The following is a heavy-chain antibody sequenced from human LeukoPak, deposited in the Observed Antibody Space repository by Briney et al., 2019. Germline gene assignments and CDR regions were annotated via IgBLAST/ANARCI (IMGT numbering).Heavy chain of an antibody. J-gene: IGHJ4*02. CDR2: ISWNSGSI. CDR1: GFTFDDYA. Sequence: GGSLRLSCAASGFTFDDYAMHWVRQAPGKGLEWVSGISWNSGSIGYADSVKGRFTISRDNAKNSLYLQMNSLRAEDTALYYCAKDDSFDYWGQGTLVTVSS. V-gene: IGHV3-9*01. CDR3: AKDDSFDY.